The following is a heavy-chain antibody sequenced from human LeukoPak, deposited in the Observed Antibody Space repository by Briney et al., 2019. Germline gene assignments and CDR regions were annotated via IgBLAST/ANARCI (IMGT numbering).Heavy chain of an antibody. CDR2: IYYSGST. J-gene: IGHJ3*02. D-gene: IGHD6-25*01. CDR3: ASARLGSGLEGAFDI. CDR1: GGSISSYF. Sequence: SETLSLTCTVSGGSISSYFWSWIRQPPGKGLEWIGYIYYSGSTNYNPSLKSRVTISVDTSKNQFSLKLSSVTAADTAVYYCASARLGSGLEGAFDIWGQGTMVTVPS. V-gene: IGHV4-59*01.